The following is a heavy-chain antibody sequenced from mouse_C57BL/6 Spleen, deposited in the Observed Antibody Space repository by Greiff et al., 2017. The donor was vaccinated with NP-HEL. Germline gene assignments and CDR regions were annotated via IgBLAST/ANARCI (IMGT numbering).Heavy chain of an antibody. V-gene: IGHV1-64*01. CDR1: GYTFTSYW. CDR3: TTHDCGLDY. D-gene: IGHD2-4*01. CDR2: IHPNSGST. Sequence: QVQLQQPGAELVKPGASVKLSCKASGYTFTSYWMHWVKQRPGQGLEWIGMIHPNSGSTKYNEKFKSKDTLTVDKSSSKAYIQLSSLTAGDYAVYSCTTHDCGLDYWGQGTTLTVSS. J-gene: IGHJ2*01.